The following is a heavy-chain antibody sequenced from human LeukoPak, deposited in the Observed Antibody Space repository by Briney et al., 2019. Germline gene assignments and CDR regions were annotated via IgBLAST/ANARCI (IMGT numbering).Heavy chain of an antibody. CDR2: IYYSGST. D-gene: IGHD2-2*01. CDR1: GGSISSSSYY. CDR3: AGEQYQLLDWFDP. V-gene: IGHV4-39*07. Sequence: PSETLSLTCTVSGGSISSSSYYWGWIRQPPGKGLERIGSIYYSGSTYYNPSLKSRVTISVDTSKNQFSLKLSSVTAADTAVYYCAGEQYQLLDWFDPWGQGTLVTVSS. J-gene: IGHJ5*02.